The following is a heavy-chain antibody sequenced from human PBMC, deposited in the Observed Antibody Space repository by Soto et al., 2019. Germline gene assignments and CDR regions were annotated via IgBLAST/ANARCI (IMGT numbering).Heavy chain of an antibody. Sequence: ASVKVSCKAFGYTSTSYAIHWVRQAPGQRLEWMGWINVGTGDTKYLQRFEGRVTMTRDTSASTVYMELRSLTSEDKAVYYCARASDWFDPWGQGTPVNVSS. CDR1: GYTSTSYA. CDR3: ARASDWFDP. CDR2: INVGTGDT. V-gene: IGHV1-3*01. J-gene: IGHJ5*02.